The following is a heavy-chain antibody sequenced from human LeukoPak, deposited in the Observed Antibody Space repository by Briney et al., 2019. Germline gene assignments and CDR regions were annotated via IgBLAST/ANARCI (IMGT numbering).Heavy chain of an antibody. CDR2: VSGSGDST. V-gene: IGHV3-23*01. J-gene: IGHJ4*02. CDR3: AKDRDSSGSADY. CDR1: GFTFSSYA. Sequence: GGSLRLSCAVSGFTFSSYAMSWVRQAPGKGLEWVSAVSGSGDSTYHADSVKGRFSISRDNSKNTLYLQMNSLRAEDTAVYYCAKDRDSSGSADYWGQGTLVTVSS. D-gene: IGHD3-22*01.